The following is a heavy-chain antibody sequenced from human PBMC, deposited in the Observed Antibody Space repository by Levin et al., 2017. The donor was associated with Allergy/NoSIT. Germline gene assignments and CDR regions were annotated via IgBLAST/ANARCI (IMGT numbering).Heavy chain of an antibody. V-gene: IGHV4-39*01. Sequence: LAWLGRIPYSGGTYYNPSLKSRITVSVDTSKNQFSLSVRSVTAADTAVYYCASRTYRDWGQGTLVTVSS. J-gene: IGHJ4*02. CDR2: IPYSGGT. CDR3: ASRTYRD. D-gene: IGHD3-16*02.